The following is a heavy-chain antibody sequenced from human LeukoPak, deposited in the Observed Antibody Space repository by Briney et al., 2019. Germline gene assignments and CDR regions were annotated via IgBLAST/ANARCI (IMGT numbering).Heavy chain of an antibody. CDR3: VRSAATEGPNWFDP. V-gene: IGHV4-59*01. D-gene: IGHD6-25*01. CDR1: GGSISNYY. Sequence: SETLSLTCTVSGGSISNYYWSWTRQPPGKGLEWIGYIRYPGRTNYNPSLKSRVTISVDTSKKQFSLTLSSVPAADTAIYYCVRSAATEGPNWFDPWGPGTLVTVSS. CDR2: IRYPGRT. J-gene: IGHJ5*02.